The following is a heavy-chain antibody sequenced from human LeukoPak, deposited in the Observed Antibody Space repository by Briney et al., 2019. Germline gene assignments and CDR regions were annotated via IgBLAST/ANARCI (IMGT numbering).Heavy chain of an antibody. V-gene: IGHV4-59*12. CDR3: ARGGSSWYY. J-gene: IGHJ4*02. D-gene: IGHD6-13*01. CDR2: IYYSGST. CDR1: GGSISSYY. Sequence: PSETLSLTCTVSGGSISSYYWSWIRQPPGKGLDWIGFIYYSGSTNYNPSLKSRVTISVDTSKNQFSLKLSSVTAADTAAYYCARGGSSWYYWGQGTLVTVSS.